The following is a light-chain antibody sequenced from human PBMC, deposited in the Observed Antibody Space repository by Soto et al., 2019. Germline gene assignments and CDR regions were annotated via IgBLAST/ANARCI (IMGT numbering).Light chain of an antibody. Sequence: DIVMTQSPDSLAVSLGERATINCKYSQSDLYRSNNKNYLAWYQQKPGQPPKLLIYWASTRESGVPDRFSGSGSGTDFTLTISSLQAEDVAVYYCQQYYITPLTFGPGTKVDIK. CDR3: QQYYITPLT. V-gene: IGKV4-1*01. CDR2: WAS. J-gene: IGKJ3*01. CDR1: QSDLYRSNNKNY.